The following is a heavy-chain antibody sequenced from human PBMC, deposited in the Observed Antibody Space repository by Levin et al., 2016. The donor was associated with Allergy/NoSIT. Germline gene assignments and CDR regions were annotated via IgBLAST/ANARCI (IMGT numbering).Heavy chain of an antibody. J-gene: IGHJ3*01. CDR3: ARQQWGQLDTFDV. CDR2: ISSANSFI. V-gene: IGHV3-21*06. CDR1: GFTFDTYT. Sequence: GESLKISCTASGFTFDTYTMDWVRQAPGKGLEWLSSISSANSFIYYADSVKGRFTVSRDNAKNSQYLQLNSLRAEDTAVYYCARQQWGQLDTFDVWGQGTLVTVSS. D-gene: IGHD1-1*01.